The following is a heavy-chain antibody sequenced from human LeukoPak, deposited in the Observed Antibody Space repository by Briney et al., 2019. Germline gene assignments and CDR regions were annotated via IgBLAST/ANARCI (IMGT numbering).Heavy chain of an antibody. CDR1: GFTFSSYG. V-gene: IGHV3-23*01. J-gene: IGHJ4*02. D-gene: IGHD3-10*01. CDR3: AKLTRTSLGSCHY. CDR2: ISGSDGST. Sequence: GRSLRLSCAASGFTFSSYGIHWVRQSPGKGLEWVSVISGSDGSTYYADSVKGRFTISRDNSKNTLYLQMNSLRAEDTAVYYCAKLTRTSLGSCHYWGQGTLVTVSS.